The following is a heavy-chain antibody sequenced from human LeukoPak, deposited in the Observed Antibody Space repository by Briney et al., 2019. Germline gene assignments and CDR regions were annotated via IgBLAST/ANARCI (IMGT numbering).Heavy chain of an antibody. CDR2: ISYDGSNT. J-gene: IGHJ5*02. Sequence: PGGSLRLSCAASGFTFSSYAMHWVRQAPGKGLEWVAFISYDGSNTYYAGSVKGRFTFSRDNSKNTLYLQMNSLRAEDTAVYYCAANYYDSSGYPQGFDPWGQGTLVTVSS. CDR1: GFTFSSYA. CDR3: AANYYDSSGYPQGFDP. V-gene: IGHV3-30*04. D-gene: IGHD3-22*01.